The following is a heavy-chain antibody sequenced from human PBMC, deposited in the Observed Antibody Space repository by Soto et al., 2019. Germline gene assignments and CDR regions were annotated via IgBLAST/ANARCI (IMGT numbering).Heavy chain of an antibody. Sequence: SETLSLTCTVSGDSISRYYWSWFRQSPGKGLEWIAYIHYSGSTNYNPSLKSRVTISLDTSKNQFSLRLSSMTAADTAVFYCARGIVPTADDAFDIWGQGTMVTVSS. CDR2: IHYSGST. CDR3: ARGIVPTADDAFDI. CDR1: GDSISRYY. V-gene: IGHV4-59*01. D-gene: IGHD2-2*01. J-gene: IGHJ3*02.